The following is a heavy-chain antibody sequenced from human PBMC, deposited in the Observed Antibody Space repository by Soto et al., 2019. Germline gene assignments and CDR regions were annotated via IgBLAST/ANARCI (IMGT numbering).Heavy chain of an antibody. CDR1: GFTFGDYA. V-gene: IGHV3-49*03. J-gene: IGHJ4*02. CDR3: TRSKSFDY. CDR2: IRSKGYGGTT. Sequence: VQLVESGGGLVQPGRSLRLSCTGSGFTFGDYAMSLFRLAPGKGLEWVGFIRSKGYGGTTEYAASAKGRFTISRDASTSIAYLQMNSLKTEDTAVYYCTRSKSFDYWGQGTLVTVSS.